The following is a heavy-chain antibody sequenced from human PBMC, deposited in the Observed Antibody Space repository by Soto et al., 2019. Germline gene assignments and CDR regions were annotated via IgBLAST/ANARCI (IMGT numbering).Heavy chain of an antibody. V-gene: IGHV1-3*01. CDR3: ARDLLPEYLGDDY. CDR2: INVIIGKA. J-gene: IGHJ4*02. Sequence: ASVTVSCKASGYTFTSYAMHWVRQAPGQRLEWMGRINVIIGKANYAQKFQGRVTITTDKSTSTAYMELSSLRSEDTAVYYCARDLLPEYLGDDYWGQGTLVTVSS. D-gene: IGHD3-10*01. CDR1: GYTFTSYA.